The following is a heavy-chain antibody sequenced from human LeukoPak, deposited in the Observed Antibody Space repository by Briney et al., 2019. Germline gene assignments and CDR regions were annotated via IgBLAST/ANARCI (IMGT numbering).Heavy chain of an antibody. CDR3: ARHYDFWSGYYGTYYMDV. Sequence: SVKVSCKASGGTFSSYAIGWVRQAPGQGLEWMGGIIPIFGTANYAQKFQGRFTITADESTSTAYMELSSLRSEDTAVYYCARHYDFWSGYYGTYYMDVWGKGTTVTVSS. D-gene: IGHD3-3*01. J-gene: IGHJ6*03. CDR1: GGTFSSYA. CDR2: IIPIFGTA. V-gene: IGHV1-69*13.